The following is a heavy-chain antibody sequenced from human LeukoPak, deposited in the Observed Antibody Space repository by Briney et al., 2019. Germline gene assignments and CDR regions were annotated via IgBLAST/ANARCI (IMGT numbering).Heavy chain of an antibody. CDR1: GFTFRDYW. V-gene: IGHV3-7*01. J-gene: IGHJ4*01. CDR3: ARDGTAAGLYFDL. Sequence: GGSLRLSCAVSGFTFRDYWMNWVRQAPGKGLEWVASINQSGGEKSYADSVKGRFTISRDNPKNSLYLQMSSLRAEDTAVYYCARDGTAAGLYFDLWGQGTLVTVSS. CDR2: INQSGGEK. D-gene: IGHD6-13*01.